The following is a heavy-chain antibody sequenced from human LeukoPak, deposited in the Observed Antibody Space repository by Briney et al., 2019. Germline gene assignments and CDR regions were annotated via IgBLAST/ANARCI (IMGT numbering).Heavy chain of an antibody. V-gene: IGHV1-69*05. D-gene: IGHD3-22*01. Sequence: SVKVSCKASGGTFSSYAISWVRQAPGQGLEWMGGIMPIFGTANYAQKLQGRVTMTTDTSTSTAYMELRSLRSDDTAVYYCARDNYYDSSGYYFGAFDIWGQGTMVTVSS. CDR1: GGTFSSYA. J-gene: IGHJ3*02. CDR2: IMPIFGTA. CDR3: ARDNYYDSSGYYFGAFDI.